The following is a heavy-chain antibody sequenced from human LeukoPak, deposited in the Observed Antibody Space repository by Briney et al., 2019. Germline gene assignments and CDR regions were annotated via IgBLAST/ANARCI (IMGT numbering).Heavy chain of an antibody. V-gene: IGHV4-59*01. Sequence: PSETLSLTCTVSGGSISSYYWSWIRQPPGKGLEWIGYIYYSGSTNYNPSLKSRVTISVDTSKNQFSLKLSSVTAADTAVYYCAKDKWIYYGSGYHNFDYWGQGTLVTVSS. D-gene: IGHD3-10*01. J-gene: IGHJ4*02. CDR3: AKDKWIYYGSGYHNFDY. CDR1: GGSISSYY. CDR2: IYYSGST.